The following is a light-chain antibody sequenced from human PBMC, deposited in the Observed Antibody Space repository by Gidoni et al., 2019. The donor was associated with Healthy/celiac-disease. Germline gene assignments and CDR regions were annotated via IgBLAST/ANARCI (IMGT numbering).Light chain of an antibody. J-gene: IGKJ4*01. Sequence: DIQMTQSPSSLSASVGDRVTITRRESQSISSYLNWYQQKPGKAPKLLIYAASSLQSGVPSRFSGSGSGTDFTLTISSLQPEDFATYYCQQSYSTPLTFGGGTKVEIK. V-gene: IGKV1-39*01. CDR3: QQSYSTPLT. CDR2: AAS. CDR1: QSISSY.